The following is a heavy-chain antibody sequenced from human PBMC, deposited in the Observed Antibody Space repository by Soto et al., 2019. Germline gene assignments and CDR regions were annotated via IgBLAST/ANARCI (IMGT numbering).Heavy chain of an antibody. CDR1: AASLTNVGFS. D-gene: IGHD5-12*01. J-gene: IGHJ4*02. Sequence: SQTRSLTCIVFAASLTNVGFSWNRIRHSPGKGLEGFGYINHFESCYFQPSFKSRLSMSIDRSRNMFALNLSSVTAADMAVYYCIRGCGYHPFDHWGQGVPVTVSS. CDR2: INHFESC. CDR3: IRGCGYHPFDH. V-gene: IGHV4-30-2*06.